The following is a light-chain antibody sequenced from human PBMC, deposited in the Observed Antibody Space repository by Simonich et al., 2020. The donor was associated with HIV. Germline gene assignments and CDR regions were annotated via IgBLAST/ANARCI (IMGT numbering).Light chain of an antibody. J-gene: IGKJ1*01. CDR2: KAS. CDR3: QQYNSYSQM. CDR1: QSISSW. Sequence: DIQMTQSPSTLSASVGDRVTITCRASQSISSWLAWYQQKPGKAPKSLIYKASSLQSGVPSRFSGSGSGTEFTLTISSLQPDDFATYYCQQYNSYSQMFGQGTKVEIK. V-gene: IGKV1-5*03.